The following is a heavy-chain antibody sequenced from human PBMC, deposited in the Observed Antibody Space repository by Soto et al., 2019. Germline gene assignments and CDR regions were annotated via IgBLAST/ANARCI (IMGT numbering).Heavy chain of an antibody. Sequence: PSETLSLTCTVSGGSISSYYWSWIRQPPGKGLEWIGYIYYSGSTNYNPSLKGRVTISVDTSKNQFSLKLSSVTAADTAVYYCARDFYEGYNCHSRGATWFDPWGQGTLVTVYS. V-gene: IGHV4-59*01. CDR1: GGSISSYY. D-gene: IGHD1-20*01. CDR3: ARDFYEGYNCHSRGATWFDP. CDR2: IYYSGST. J-gene: IGHJ5*02.